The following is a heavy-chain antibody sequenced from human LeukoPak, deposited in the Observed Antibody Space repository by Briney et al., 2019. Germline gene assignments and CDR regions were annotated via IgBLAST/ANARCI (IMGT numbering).Heavy chain of an antibody. CDR2: INTNTGNP. J-gene: IGHJ4*02. CDR1: GYTFTSYS. V-gene: IGHV7-4-1*02. D-gene: IGHD6-19*01. CDR3: ARGGRRIAVGDYFDY. Sequence: AASVKVSCKASGYTFTSYSMNWVRQAPGQGLEWMGWINTNTGNPMYAQGFTGRFVFSLDTSVSTAYLQISGLKAEDTAVYYCARGGRRIAVGDYFDYWGQGTLVTVSS.